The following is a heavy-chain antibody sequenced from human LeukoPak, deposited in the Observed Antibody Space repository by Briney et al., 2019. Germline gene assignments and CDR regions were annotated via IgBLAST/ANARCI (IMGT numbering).Heavy chain of an antibody. J-gene: IGHJ4*02. V-gene: IGHV1-46*01. CDR2: INPSGGST. CDR3: ASHGSGTYYFDY. CDR1: GYTFTTYY. D-gene: IGHD3-10*01. Sequence: ASVKVSCKASGYTFTTYYIHWVRQAPGQGLEWMGIINPSGGSTSYAQKFQGRVTMTRDTSTSTVYMELSSLRSEDTAVYYCASHGSGTYYFDYWGQGTLVTVSS.